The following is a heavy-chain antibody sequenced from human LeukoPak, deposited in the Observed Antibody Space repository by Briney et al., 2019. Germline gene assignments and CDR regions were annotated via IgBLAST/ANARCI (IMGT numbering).Heavy chain of an antibody. CDR3: ARQLETTSWFDY. CDR2: ISPNSGGT. CDR1: GYTFSDYY. J-gene: IGHJ4*02. V-gene: IGHV1-2*06. Sequence: ASVKVSCKASGYTFSDYYLHWVRLASGQGLEWMGRISPNSGGTDYAQKFQGKVTMTRDVSISTVYMDLNRLRSDDTAIYYCARQLETTSWFDYWGQGTLVIVSS. D-gene: IGHD2-2*01.